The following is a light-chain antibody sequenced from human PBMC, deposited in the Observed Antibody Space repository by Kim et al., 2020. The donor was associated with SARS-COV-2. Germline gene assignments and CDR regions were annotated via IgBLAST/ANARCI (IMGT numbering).Light chain of an antibody. Sequence: QSITISCTGTSSDVVSNNLVSWYQQLPGKAPNLMIYDVNKQPSGVSNRFSCSKSGNTAALTISGLQDDDEADYYCCSYAGSSTLVFGGGTQLTVL. V-gene: IGLV2-23*02. CDR3: CSYAGSSTLV. J-gene: IGLJ2*01. CDR1: SSDVVSNNL. CDR2: DVN.